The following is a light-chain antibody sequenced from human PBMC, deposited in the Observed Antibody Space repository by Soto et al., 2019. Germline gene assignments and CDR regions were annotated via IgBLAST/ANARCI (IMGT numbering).Light chain of an antibody. J-gene: IGKJ4*01. CDR2: AAS. CDR3: QQYGESPLT. V-gene: IGKV3-20*01. CDR1: QSVGRNY. Sequence: EIVLTQSPGTLSLSPGERATLSCRASQSVGRNYLAWYQQKPGQAPRLLIHAASSRATGIPDTFSGSGSETEFTRTIRRLEPEEFAVYYCQQYGESPLTVGGGTKVEIK.